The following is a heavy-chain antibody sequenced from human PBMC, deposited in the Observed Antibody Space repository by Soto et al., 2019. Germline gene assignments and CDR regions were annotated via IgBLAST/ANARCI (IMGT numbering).Heavy chain of an antibody. D-gene: IGHD2-2*03. V-gene: IGHV1-2*02. CDR3: GRAGGNNGYFSVDY. CDR2: INPDSGDT. CDR1: GYTFTGFY. Sequence: QVQLVQSGAEVRKPGASVKVSCKASGYTFTGFYIHWVRQAPGQGLEWMGWINPDSGDTSYAQRVQGRITMTRDTPISTAYMELSSPTYDDTAVYFCGRAGGNNGYFSVDYWGQGSLVTVSS. J-gene: IGHJ4*02.